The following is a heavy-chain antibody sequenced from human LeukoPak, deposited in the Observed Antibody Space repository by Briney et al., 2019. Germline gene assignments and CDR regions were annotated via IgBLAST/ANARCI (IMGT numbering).Heavy chain of an antibody. CDR3: NYYGSGTPLYFDY. D-gene: IGHD3-10*01. J-gene: IGHJ4*02. CDR1: GLTFSSYA. Sequence: GGSLRLSCAASGLTFSSYAMSWVRQAPGKGLEWVSTISGGGGSTYYAGSVKGRFTISRDNSKNTLSLQMNTLRAEDTAVYYCNYYGSGTPLYFDYWGQGTLVTVSS. CDR2: ISGGGGST. V-gene: IGHV3-23*01.